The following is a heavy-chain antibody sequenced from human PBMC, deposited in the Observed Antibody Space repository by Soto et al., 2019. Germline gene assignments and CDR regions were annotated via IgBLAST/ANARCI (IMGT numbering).Heavy chain of an antibody. V-gene: IGHV1-18*01. D-gene: IGHD5-12*01. Sequence: QIQLVQSGAEVKKPGASVKVSCKAAGYTFSNYAIKWVRQAPGQGLEWMGWISAHNGNTNYAEKFQGRVAMTTDTSTNTAYMELRSLRSDDTAVYYCARGLSGGYDLDYCAYWGQGTLVTVSS. J-gene: IGHJ4*02. CDR3: ARGLSGGYDLDYCAY. CDR2: ISAHNGNT. CDR1: GYTFSNYA.